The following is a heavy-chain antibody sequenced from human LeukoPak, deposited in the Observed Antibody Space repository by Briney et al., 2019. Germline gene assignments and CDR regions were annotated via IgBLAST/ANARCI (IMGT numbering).Heavy chain of an antibody. V-gene: IGHV3-7*01. CDR2: IKQDGSEK. CDR3: ARDRGGSYHLGGIDY. D-gene: IGHD1-26*01. Sequence: GGSLRLSCAASGFTFSSYWMSWVRQAPGKGLEGVADIKQDGSEKYYVDSVKGRFTISRDNAKNSLYLQMNSLRAEDTAVYYCARDRGGSYHLGGIDYWGQGTLVTVSS. J-gene: IGHJ4*02. CDR1: GFTFSSYW.